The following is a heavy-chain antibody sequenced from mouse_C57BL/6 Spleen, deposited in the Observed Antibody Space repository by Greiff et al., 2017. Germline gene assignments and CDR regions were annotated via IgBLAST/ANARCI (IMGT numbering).Heavy chain of an antibody. CDR2: IDPSDSET. V-gene: IGHV1-52*01. J-gene: IGHJ4*01. CDR3: ARDYYGSSPRHYYAMDY. CDR1: GYTFTSYW. D-gene: IGHD1-1*01. Sequence: VQLQQPGAELVRPGSSVKLSCKASGYTFTSYWMHWVKQRPIQGLEWIGNIDPSDSETHYNQKFKDKATLTVDKSSSTAYMQLSSLTSEDSAVYYCARDYYGSSPRHYYAMDYWGQGTSVTVSS.